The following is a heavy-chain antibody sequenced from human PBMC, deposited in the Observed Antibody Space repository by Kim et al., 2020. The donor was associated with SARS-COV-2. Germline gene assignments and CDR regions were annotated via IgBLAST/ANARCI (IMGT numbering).Heavy chain of an antibody. CDR3: VRGESWEPYFFDY. Sequence: GGSLRLSCAASGFTFSNFWMNWVRQVPGKGLVWVSRINSDGSVTDYADSVKGRFTISRDNAKGTLYLRMNSLRVEDTAVFYCVRGESWEPYFFDYWGQGTLVTVSS. CDR2: INSDGSVT. D-gene: IGHD1-26*01. J-gene: IGHJ4*02. CDR1: GFTFSNFW. V-gene: IGHV3-74*01.